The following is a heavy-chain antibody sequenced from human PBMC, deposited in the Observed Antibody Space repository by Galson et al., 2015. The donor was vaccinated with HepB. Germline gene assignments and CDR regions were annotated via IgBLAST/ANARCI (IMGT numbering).Heavy chain of an antibody. CDR3: ARYDLGYYDSPTLFDY. J-gene: IGHJ4*02. D-gene: IGHD3-22*01. CDR1: GYSFTSYW. Sequence: QSGAEVKKPGESLRISCKGSGYSFTSYWISWVRQMPGKGLEWMGRIDPSDSYTNYSPSFQGHVTISADKSISTAYLQWSSLKASDTAMYYCARYDLGYYDSPTLFDYWGQGTLVTVSS. CDR2: IDPSDSYT. V-gene: IGHV5-10-1*01.